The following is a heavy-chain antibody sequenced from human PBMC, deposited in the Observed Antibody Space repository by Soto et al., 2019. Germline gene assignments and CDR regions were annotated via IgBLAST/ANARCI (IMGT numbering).Heavy chain of an antibody. CDR1: GGTFSSYA. CDR3: EREVRYYDIWTGRRGFDY. Sequence: QVQLVQSGAEVKKPGSSVKVSCKASGGTFSSYAISWVRQAPGQGLEWMGGIIPIFGTANYAQKFQGRVTITADESTSTAYMELSSLRSEDTAVYYCEREVRYYDIWTGRRGFDYWGQGTMVTVSS. J-gene: IGHJ4*02. CDR2: IIPIFGTA. D-gene: IGHD3-9*01. V-gene: IGHV1-69*01.